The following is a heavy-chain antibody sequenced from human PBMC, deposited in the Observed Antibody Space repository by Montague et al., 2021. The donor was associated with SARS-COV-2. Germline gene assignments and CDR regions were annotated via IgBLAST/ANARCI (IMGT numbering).Heavy chain of an antibody. D-gene: IGHD4-17*01. CDR2: IYNSGTT. CDR3: ARHRNYGDHSLDNWFHP. J-gene: IGHJ5*02. Sequence: SETLSLTCTVSGDSTICPSSDWDWTRHEPEHEFVWSVTIYNSGTTYYNPSLKSRLTISIDTSKNQFSLKLTSVTAADTAVYYCARHRNYGDHSLDNWFHPWGQGTLGTVSS. V-gene: IGHV4-39*01. CDR1: GDSTICPSSD.